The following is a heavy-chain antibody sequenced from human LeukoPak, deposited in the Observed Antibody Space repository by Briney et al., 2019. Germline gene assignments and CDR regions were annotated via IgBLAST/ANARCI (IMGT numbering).Heavy chain of an antibody. CDR3: ARGQKYSGYDF. J-gene: IGHJ4*02. Sequence: PSQTLSLTCTVSGGSISSGDYYWSWIRQPPGKGLEWIGYIYYSGSTYYNPSLKSRVTISVDRSKNQFSLKLSSMTAADTAVYYCARGQKYSGYDFWGQGTLVTVSS. V-gene: IGHV4-30-4*08. CDR1: GGSISSGDYY. D-gene: IGHD5-12*01. CDR2: IYYSGST.